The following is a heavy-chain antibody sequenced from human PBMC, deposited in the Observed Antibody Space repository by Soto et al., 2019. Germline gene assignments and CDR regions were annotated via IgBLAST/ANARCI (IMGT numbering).Heavy chain of an antibody. Sequence: QVQLVQSGAEVKKPGASVKVSCKASGYTFTSYAMHWVRQAPGQRLEWMGWINAGNGNTKYSQKFQGRVTITRDTSASTAYMELSSLRSEDTAVYYCARDLRIAGARLMGYWGQGTLVTVSS. CDR1: GYTFTSYA. V-gene: IGHV1-3*01. J-gene: IGHJ4*02. CDR2: INAGNGNT. CDR3: ARDLRIAGARLMGY. D-gene: IGHD6-19*01.